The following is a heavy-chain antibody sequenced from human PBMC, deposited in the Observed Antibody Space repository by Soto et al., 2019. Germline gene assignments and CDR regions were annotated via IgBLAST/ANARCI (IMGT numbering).Heavy chain of an antibody. CDR3: ARDQSSSWRLENWFDP. CDR1: GYTFTSYG. J-gene: IGHJ5*02. D-gene: IGHD6-13*01. CDR2: ISAYNGNT. V-gene: IGHV1-18*01. Sequence: XSVKVSCKASGYTFTSYGISWVRQAPVQGLEWMGWISAYNGNTNYAQKLQGRVTMTTDTSTSTAYMELRSLRSDDTAVYYCARDQSSSWRLENWFDPWGQGTLVTVSS.